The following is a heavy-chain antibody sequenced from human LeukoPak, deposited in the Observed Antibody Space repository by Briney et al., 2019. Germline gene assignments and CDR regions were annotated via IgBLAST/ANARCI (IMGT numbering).Heavy chain of an antibody. CDR1: GFTFSSYG. CDR2: ISYSSSTI. CDR3: ARVNRMVPGYCSGGTCPGDY. D-gene: IGHD2-15*01. V-gene: IGHV3-48*01. Sequence: GGSLRLSCAASGFTFSSYGMNWVRQAPGKGLEWVSYISYSSSTIYYADSVKGRFTISRDNAKNSLYLQMNSLRAEDTAVYYCARVNRMVPGYCSGGTCPGDYWGQGTQVTVSS. J-gene: IGHJ4*02.